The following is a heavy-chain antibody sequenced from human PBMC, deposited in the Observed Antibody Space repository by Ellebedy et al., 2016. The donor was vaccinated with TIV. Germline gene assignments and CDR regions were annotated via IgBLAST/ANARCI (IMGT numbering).Heavy chain of an antibody. D-gene: IGHD4-17*01. CDR1: GFTFSSYW. CDR3: ATDGSYGDYRSPAHAFEF. J-gene: IGHJ3*01. Sequence: GGSLRLSCAAPGFTFSSYWMSWVRQAPGKGLEWVANINQDGSEKYYVDSVKGRFTISRDNAGNSLYLQMNSLGADDTAVYYCATDGSYGDYRSPAHAFEFWGQGTMVTVSS. CDR2: INQDGSEK. V-gene: IGHV3-7*01.